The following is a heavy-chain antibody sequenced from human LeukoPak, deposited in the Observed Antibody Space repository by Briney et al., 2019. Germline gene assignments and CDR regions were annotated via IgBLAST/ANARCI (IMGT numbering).Heavy chain of an antibody. CDR1: GGSIRSSSYY. J-gene: IGHJ4*02. Sequence: PSETLSLTCTVSGGSIRSSSYYWGWIRQPPGKGLEWIGSIYYSGSTYYNPSLKSRVTISVDTSKNQFSLKLSSVTAADTAVYYCARIRPYSYDSHWGQGTLVTVSS. CDR2: IYYSGST. V-gene: IGHV4-39*01. CDR3: ARIRPYSYDSH. D-gene: IGHD5-18*01.